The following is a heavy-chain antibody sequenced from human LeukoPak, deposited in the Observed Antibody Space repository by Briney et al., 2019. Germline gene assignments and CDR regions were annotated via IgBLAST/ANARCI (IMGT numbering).Heavy chain of an antibody. V-gene: IGHV3-53*01. Sequence: VGSLRLSCAASGLIVIRNYMSWVRQAPGKGLELVSVIYSGGSMYYADSVKGRFTISRDNSKSTLYLQMNSLRAEDTAVYYCARDPSRGLYYFDHWGQGTLVTVSS. CDR2: IYSGGSM. CDR3: ARDPSRGLYYFDH. D-gene: IGHD3/OR15-3a*01. J-gene: IGHJ4*02. CDR1: GLIVIRNY.